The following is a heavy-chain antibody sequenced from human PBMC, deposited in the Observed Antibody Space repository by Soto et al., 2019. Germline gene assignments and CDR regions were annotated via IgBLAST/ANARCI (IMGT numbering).Heavy chain of an antibody. D-gene: IGHD2-2*01. J-gene: IGHJ3*02. V-gene: IGHV3-23*01. CDR2: ISAGGANT. CDR1: AFTFSSYA. Sequence: LXLSCAASAFTFSSYAMSWVRQAPVRGLEWVSIISAGGANTAYADSVKGRFTISRDSSKNTLYLQMNSLRAEDTALYYCAKERYCSAISCYGGFDIWGQGTVVTVSS. CDR3: AKERYCSAISCYGGFDI.